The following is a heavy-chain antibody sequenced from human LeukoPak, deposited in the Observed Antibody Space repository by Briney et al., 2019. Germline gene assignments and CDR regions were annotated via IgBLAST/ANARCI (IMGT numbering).Heavy chain of an antibody. J-gene: IGHJ5*02. Sequence: GASVKVSCKASGYTFTGYYLHWVRQAPGQGLEWIGRINPNSGGTNYAQKFHGRVTATRDTSINTAYMELSRLTSDDTAFYYCAREVGVVAHQGGWLDPWGQGTLVTVSS. CDR2: INPNSGGT. CDR3: AREVGVVAHQGGWLDP. D-gene: IGHD2-2*01. V-gene: IGHV1-2*02. CDR1: GYTFTGYY.